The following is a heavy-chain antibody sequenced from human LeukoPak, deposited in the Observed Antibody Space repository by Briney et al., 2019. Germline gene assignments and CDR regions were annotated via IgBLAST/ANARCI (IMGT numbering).Heavy chain of an antibody. CDR1: GYTFTGYY. CDR2: INPNSGGT. CDR3: ARVAYDILTGYYAPLDY. V-gene: IGHV1-2*02. Sequence: ASVKVSCKASGYTFTGYYMHWVRQAPGQGLEWMGWINPNSGGTNYAQKFQGRVTMTRDTSISTAYMELSRLRSDDTAAYYCARVAYDILTGYYAPLDYWGQGTLVTVSS. D-gene: IGHD3-9*01. J-gene: IGHJ4*02.